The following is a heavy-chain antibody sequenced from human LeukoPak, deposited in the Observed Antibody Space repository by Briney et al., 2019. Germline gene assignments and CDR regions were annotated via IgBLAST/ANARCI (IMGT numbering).Heavy chain of an antibody. J-gene: IGHJ4*02. Sequence: SETLSLTCTVSGGSISSSSYYWGWIRQPPGKGLEWIGSIYYSGSTYYNPSLKSRVTISVDTSKNQFSLKLSSVTAADTAVYYCARGPPIYDFWSGYPSPGDYWGQGTLVTVSS. CDR1: GGSISSSSYY. CDR3: ARGPPIYDFWSGYPSPGDY. CDR2: IYYSGST. D-gene: IGHD3-3*01. V-gene: IGHV4-39*07.